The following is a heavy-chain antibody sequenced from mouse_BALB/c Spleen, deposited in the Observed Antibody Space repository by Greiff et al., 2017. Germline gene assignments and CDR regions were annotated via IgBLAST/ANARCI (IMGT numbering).Heavy chain of an antibody. J-gene: IGHJ1*01. Sequence: VQLQQSGPGLVKPSQSLSLTCTVTGYSITSDYAWNWIRQFPGNKLEWMGYISYSGSTSYNPSLKSRISITRDTSKNQFFLQLNSVTTEDTATYYCARVLYGSYWYFDVWGAGTTVTVSP. V-gene: IGHV3-2*02. CDR3: ARVLYGSYWYFDV. D-gene: IGHD1-1*01. CDR2: ISYSGST. CDR1: GYSITSDYA.